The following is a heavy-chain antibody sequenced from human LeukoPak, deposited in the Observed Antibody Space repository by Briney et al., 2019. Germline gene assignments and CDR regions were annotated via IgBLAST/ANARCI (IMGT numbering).Heavy chain of an antibody. CDR1: GFTFSSYS. V-gene: IGHV3-21*01. CDR2: ISSSSSYI. D-gene: IGHD4-17*01. CDR3: ARDKYYGDNFDY. Sequence: GGSLRLSCAASGFTFSSYSMNWVRKAPGKGLEWVSSISSSSSYIYYADSVKGRFTISRDNAKNSLYLQMNSLRAEDTAVYYCARDKYYGDNFDYWGQGTLVTVSS. J-gene: IGHJ4*02.